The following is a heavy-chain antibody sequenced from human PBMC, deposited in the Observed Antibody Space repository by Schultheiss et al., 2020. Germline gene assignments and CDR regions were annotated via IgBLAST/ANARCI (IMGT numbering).Heavy chain of an antibody. V-gene: IGHV3-23*01. J-gene: IGHJ4*02. CDR1: GFTFSSYG. CDR3: ATRGGVAARPFWD. D-gene: IGHD6-6*01. CDR2: ISGSGGST. Sequence: GGSLRLSCAASGFTFSSYGMSWVRQAPGKGLEWVSAISGSGGSTYYADSVKGRFTMSRDNSKNTLFLQMNSLRAEDTAIYYCATRGGVAARPFWDWGQGTLVTVSS.